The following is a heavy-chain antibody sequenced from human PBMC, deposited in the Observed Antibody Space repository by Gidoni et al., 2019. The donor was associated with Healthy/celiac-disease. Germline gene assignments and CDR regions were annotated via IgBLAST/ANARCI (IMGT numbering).Heavy chain of an antibody. CDR3: ARHNGDYADY. V-gene: IGHV4-59*08. Sequence: QVQLQESGPGLVKPSETLSLTGTGAGGSSSSYYWSWIRQPPGKGLEWIGYIYYSGSTNYTPSLKSRVTISVDTSKNQFSLKLSSVTAADTAVYYCARHNGDYADYWGQGTLVTVSS. CDR2: IYYSGST. D-gene: IGHD4-17*01. J-gene: IGHJ4*02. CDR1: GGSSSSYY.